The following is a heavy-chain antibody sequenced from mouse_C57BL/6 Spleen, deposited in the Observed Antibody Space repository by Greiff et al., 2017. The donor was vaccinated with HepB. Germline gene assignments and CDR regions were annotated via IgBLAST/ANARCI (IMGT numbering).Heavy chain of an antibody. V-gene: IGHV1-64*01. J-gene: IGHJ4*01. CDR2: IHPNSGST. D-gene: IGHD1-1*01. CDR3: ARWGGSSYKGYAMDY. Sequence: QVQLKQPGAELVKPGASVKLSCKASGYTFTSYWMHWVKQRPGQGLEWIGMIHPNSGSTNYNEKFKSKATLTVDKSSSTAYMQLSSLTSEDSAVYYCARWGGSSYKGYAMDYWGQGTSVTVSS. CDR1: GYTFTSYW.